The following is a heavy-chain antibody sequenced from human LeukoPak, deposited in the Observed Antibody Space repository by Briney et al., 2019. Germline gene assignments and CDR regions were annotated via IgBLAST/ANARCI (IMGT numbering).Heavy chain of an antibody. V-gene: IGHV3-74*01. CDR3: ARDWVYKIDY. CDR2: ISHDGII. Sequence: PGGYLRLSCDTAGFTFSSYVMHWVRRTPGKGLVWVSRISHDGIISYADSVKGRFTISRDNAKNTLILQMNSLRVEDTAVYYCARDWVYKIDYWGRGTLVTVSS. CDR1: GFTFSSYV. D-gene: IGHD5-24*01. J-gene: IGHJ4*02.